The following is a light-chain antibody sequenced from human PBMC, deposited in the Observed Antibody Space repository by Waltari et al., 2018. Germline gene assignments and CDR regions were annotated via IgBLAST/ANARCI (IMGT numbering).Light chain of an antibody. CDR1: RSITNY. CDR3: QQSYSIPLT. CDR2: AAS. Sequence: DIQMTQSPSSLSASVGDRVTITCRASRSITNYLHWYQQKPGKAPRFLMYAASSLQSGVPSRFSGSGSGTDFTLTITSLQPEDFATYYCQQSYSIPLTFGGGTKVEI. J-gene: IGKJ4*01. V-gene: IGKV1-39*01.